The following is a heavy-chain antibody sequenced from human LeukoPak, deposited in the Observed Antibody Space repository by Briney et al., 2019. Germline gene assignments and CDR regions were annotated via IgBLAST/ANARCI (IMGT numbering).Heavy chain of an antibody. CDR1: GYTFTGYY. J-gene: IGHJ4*02. V-gene: IGHV1-18*04. CDR3: ARPWGLLAGWARGSTWFGELDY. D-gene: IGHD3-10*01. Sequence: ASVKVSCKASGYTFTGYYMHWVRQAPGQGLEWMGWISAYNGNTNYAQKLQGRVTMTTDTSTSTAYMELRSLRSDDTAVYYCARPWGLLAGWARGSTWFGELDYWGQGTLVTVSS. CDR2: ISAYNGNT.